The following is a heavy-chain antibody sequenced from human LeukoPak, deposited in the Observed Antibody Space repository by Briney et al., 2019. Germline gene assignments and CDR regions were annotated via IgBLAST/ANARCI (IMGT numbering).Heavy chain of an antibody. Sequence: AGGSLRLSCAASGFTFSSYGMHWVRQAPGEGLEWVAFIRYDGSNKYYADSVKGRFTISRDNSKNTLYLQMNSLRAEDTAVYYCAKDHGELVPNDDWGQGTLVTVSS. CDR3: AKDHGELVPNDD. CDR1: GFTFSSYG. J-gene: IGHJ4*02. CDR2: IRYDGSNK. V-gene: IGHV3-30*02. D-gene: IGHD6-13*01.